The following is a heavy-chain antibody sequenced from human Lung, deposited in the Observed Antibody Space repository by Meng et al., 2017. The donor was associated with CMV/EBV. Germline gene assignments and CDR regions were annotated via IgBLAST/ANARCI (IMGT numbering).Heavy chain of an antibody. Sequence: GESLKISCATSGFSFSSHGMHWVRQAPGKGLEWVGFIRSKAYGGTTEYAASVKGRFTISRDDSKSIAYLQMNSLNTEDTAMYYCTRDPGLSTSWYFDYWGQGTLVXVSS. V-gene: IGHV3-49*04. CDR1: GFSFSSHG. J-gene: IGHJ4*02. CDR2: IRSKAYGGTT. CDR3: TRDPGLSTSWYFDY. D-gene: IGHD2/OR15-2a*01.